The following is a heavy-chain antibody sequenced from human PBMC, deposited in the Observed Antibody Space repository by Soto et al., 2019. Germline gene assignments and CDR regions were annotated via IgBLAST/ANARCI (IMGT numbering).Heavy chain of an antibody. CDR3: ARDKDWAFDY. V-gene: IGHV3-48*04. CDR2: IFASSTTI. D-gene: IGHD3-9*01. J-gene: IGHJ4*02. Sequence: SLRLSCVASGFTFSSYSMVWVRQAPGKGLEWIAYIFASSTTIHYADSVKGRFTVSRGNTQNSLFLLMNSLRAEDTAIYYCARDKDWAFDYWGQGTQVTVSS. CDR1: GFTFSSYS.